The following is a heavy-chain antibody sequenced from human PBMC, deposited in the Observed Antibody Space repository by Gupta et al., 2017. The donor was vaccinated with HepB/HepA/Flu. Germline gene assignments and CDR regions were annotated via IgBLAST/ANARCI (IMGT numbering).Heavy chain of an antibody. J-gene: IGHJ4*02. V-gene: IGHV3-23*01. D-gene: IGHD1-26*01. Sequence: EVQVLESGGGLVQPGGSLRLSCAASGFTFGTYAMTWVRQAPGKGLEWVSTISGSGGSTSYADSVKGRFTISRDNSENTLYLEMNSLRAEDTAVYYCAKSREVGATYYFDYWGQGTLVTVSS. CDR3: AKSREVGATYYFDY. CDR2: ISGSGGST. CDR1: GFTFGTYA.